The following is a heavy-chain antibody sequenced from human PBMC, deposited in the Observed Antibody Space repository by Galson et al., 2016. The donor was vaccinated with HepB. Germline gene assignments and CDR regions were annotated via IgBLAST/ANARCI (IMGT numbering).Heavy chain of an antibody. J-gene: IGHJ4*02. CDR2: IYYSGST. D-gene: IGHD3-22*01. CDR3: ARVRRDDRSGFYPDY. Sequence: TLSLTCTVSGGSISSVGNYWSWIRQHPGKGLEWIGYIYYSGSTHYNTSLQSRVTISVDTSKNQFSLKMSSVTAADTAVYYCARVRRDDRSGFYPDYWGQGTLVTVSS. V-gene: IGHV4-31*03. CDR1: GGSISSVGNY.